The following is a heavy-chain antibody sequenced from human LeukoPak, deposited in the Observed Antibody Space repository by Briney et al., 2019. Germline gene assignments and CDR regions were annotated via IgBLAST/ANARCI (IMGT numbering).Heavy chain of an antibody. D-gene: IGHD3-22*01. CDR1: GFTFSSYW. J-gene: IGHJ4*02. CDR2: FNSDGSST. CDR3: ARGFDSSGQDY. V-gene: IGHV3-74*01. Sequence: GSLRLSCAASGFTFSSYWMHWVRQAPGKGLVWVSRFNSDGSSTSYADSVKGRFTISRDYAKNTLFLQMNSLRAEDTAVYYCARGFDSSGQDYWGQGTLVTVSS.